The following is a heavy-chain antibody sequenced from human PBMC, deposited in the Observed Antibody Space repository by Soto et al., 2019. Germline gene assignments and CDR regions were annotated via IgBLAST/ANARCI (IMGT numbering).Heavy chain of an antibody. J-gene: IGHJ4*02. V-gene: IGHV1-69*06. CDR1: GGTFSSYA. Sequence: QVQLVQSGAEVKKPGSSVKVSCKASGGTFSSYAFSWVRQAPGQGLEWMGGIVPLFGTANYAQMFRGRVTITADRSTSTAYMELSSLRSEDTAVYYCARDFDTSGYFSNFAYWGQGTLVTVSS. CDR2: IVPLFGTA. D-gene: IGHD3-22*01. CDR3: ARDFDTSGYFSNFAY.